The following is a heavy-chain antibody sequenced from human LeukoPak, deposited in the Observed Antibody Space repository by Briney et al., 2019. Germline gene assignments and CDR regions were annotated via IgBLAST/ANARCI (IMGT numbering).Heavy chain of an antibody. CDR1: GHSFTSYL. J-gene: IGHJ6*03. Sequence: GESLKISCKGSGHSFTSYLIGWVRHTPGKGLEWMGIIYPGDSDTRYSPSFQGQVTISADKSISTAYLQWSSLKASDTAMYYCARTLRVGATIIWGYYYYYYMDVWGKGTTVTVSS. V-gene: IGHV5-51*01. CDR3: ARTLRVGATIIWGYYYYYYMDV. D-gene: IGHD1-26*01. CDR2: IYPGDSDT.